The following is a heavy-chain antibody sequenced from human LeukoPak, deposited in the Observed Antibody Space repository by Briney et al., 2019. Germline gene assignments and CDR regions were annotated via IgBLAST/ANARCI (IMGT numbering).Heavy chain of an antibody. V-gene: IGHV4-30-4*01. CDR3: ARGYCTNGVCSPFDY. CDR2: IYYSGST. Sequence: PSETLSLTCTVSGGSISSGDYYWSWIRQPPGKGLEWIGYIYYSGSTYYNPSLKSQVTISVNTSKNQFSLKLSSVTAADTAVYYCARGYCTNGVCSPFDYWGQGTLVTVSS. J-gene: IGHJ4*02. D-gene: IGHD2-8*01. CDR1: GGSISSGDYY.